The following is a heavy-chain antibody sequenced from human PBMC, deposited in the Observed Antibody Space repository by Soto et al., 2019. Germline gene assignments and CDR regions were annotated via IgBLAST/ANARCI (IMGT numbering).Heavy chain of an antibody. CDR1: GFTFSSYW. CDR3: AREGLGVRKSHFDY. D-gene: IGHD1-26*01. CDR2: IKQDGSEK. V-gene: IGHV3-7*01. J-gene: IGHJ4*02. Sequence: GGSLRLSCAASGFTFSSYWMSWVRQAPGKGLEWVANIKQDGSEKYYVDSVKGRFTISRDNAKNSLYLQMNSLRAEDTAVYYCAREGLGVRKSHFDYWGQGTLVTVSS.